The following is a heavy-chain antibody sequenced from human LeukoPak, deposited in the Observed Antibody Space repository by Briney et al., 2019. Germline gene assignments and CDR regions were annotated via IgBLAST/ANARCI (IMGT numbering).Heavy chain of an antibody. CDR3: ARGPYYDSSGYYVFDY. CDR1: GFTFSSYA. J-gene: IGHJ4*02. Sequence: GGSLRLSCAASGFTFSSYAMSWVRQAPGKGLEWVSAISGSGGSTYYADSVKGRFTISRDNSKNTLYLQMNSLRAEDTAVYYCARGPYYDSSGYYVFDYWGQGTLVTVSS. CDR2: ISGSGGST. V-gene: IGHV3-23*01. D-gene: IGHD3-22*01.